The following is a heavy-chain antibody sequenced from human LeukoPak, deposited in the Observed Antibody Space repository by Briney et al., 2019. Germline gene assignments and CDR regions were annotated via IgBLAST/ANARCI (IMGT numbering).Heavy chain of an antibody. J-gene: IGHJ5*02. V-gene: IGHV1-69*05. Sequence: ASVKVSCKASGGTFSSYAISWVRQAPGQGLEWMGRIIPIFGTANYALKFQGRVTITTDESTSTAYMELSSLRPEDTAVYYCARDRGYDYVWGSYRANSWFDPWGQGTLVTVSS. D-gene: IGHD3-16*02. CDR3: ARDRGYDYVWGSYRANSWFDP. CDR2: IIPIFGTA. CDR1: GGTFSSYA.